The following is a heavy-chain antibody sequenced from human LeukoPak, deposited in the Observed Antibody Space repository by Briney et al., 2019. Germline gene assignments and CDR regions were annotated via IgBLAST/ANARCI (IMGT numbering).Heavy chain of an antibody. J-gene: IGHJ4*02. D-gene: IGHD3-16*01. Sequence: GGPVRLSCAASGFAFSSYAMSWVRQAPGKGLEWVSAISGSGGSTYYADSVKGRFTISRDNSKNTLYLQMNSLRAEDTAVYYCAKDVMITFGGVANFDYWGQGTLVTVSS. CDR2: ISGSGGST. CDR3: AKDVMITFGGVANFDY. V-gene: IGHV3-23*01. CDR1: GFAFSSYA.